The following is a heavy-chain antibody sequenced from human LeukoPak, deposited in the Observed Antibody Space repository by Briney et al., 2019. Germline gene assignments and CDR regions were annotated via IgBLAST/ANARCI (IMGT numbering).Heavy chain of an antibody. CDR1: GFTFSSYA. D-gene: IGHD3-16*01. V-gene: IGHV3-30*02. CDR2: IRYDGSNK. J-gene: IGHJ4*02. CDR3: AKDWLEYLTMGDDY. Sequence: QTGRSLRLSCAASGFTFSSYAMHWVRQAPGKGLGWVAFIRYDGSNKYYADSVKGRFTISRDNSKNTLYLQMNSLRAEDTAVYYCAKDWLEYLTMGDDYWGQGTLVTVSS.